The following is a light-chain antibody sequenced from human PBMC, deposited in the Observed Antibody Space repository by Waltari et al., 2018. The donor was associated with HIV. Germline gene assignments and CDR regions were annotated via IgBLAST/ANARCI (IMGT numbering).Light chain of an antibody. CDR2: QDS. Sequence: SYELTQPPSVSVSPGQTASITCSGGKLGDKYACWYQQKPGQSTVLGMYQDSKRPSGIRERVSGPNSVNTATLAISGTQAREEAAYYCQAWDSSTAWVFGGGTKRTVL. CDR3: QAWDSSTAWV. J-gene: IGLJ3*02. CDR1: KLGDKY. V-gene: IGLV3-1*01.